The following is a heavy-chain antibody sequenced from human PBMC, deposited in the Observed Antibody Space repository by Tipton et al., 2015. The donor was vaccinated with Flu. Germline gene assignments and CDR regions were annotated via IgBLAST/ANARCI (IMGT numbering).Heavy chain of an antibody. D-gene: IGHD6-19*01. Sequence: TLSLTCTVSVDSISSRYYWGWIRQPPGKGLEWIGCIYYSGSTYYNPSPKSRVTISEDTSRNQFTLKLSSMTAADTAVYYCAREKDSSGSEYFQQWGQGTLVTVSS. CDR1: VDSISSRYY. J-gene: IGHJ1*01. V-gene: IGHV4-38-2*02. CDR2: IYYSGST. CDR3: AREKDSSGSEYFQQ.